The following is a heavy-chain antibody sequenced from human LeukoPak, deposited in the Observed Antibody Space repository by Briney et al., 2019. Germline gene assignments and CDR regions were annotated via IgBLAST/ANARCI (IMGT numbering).Heavy chain of an antibody. CDR2: ISSSSSYI. Sequence: GGSLRLSCAASGFSFSSSNMNWVRQAPGKGLEWVSSISSSSSYIYYADSVKGRFTISRDNAKNSLYLQMNSLRPEDTAVYYCARVGPSSGSYYFDYWGQGTLVTVSS. CDR1: GFSFSSSN. D-gene: IGHD3/OR15-3a*01. J-gene: IGHJ4*02. V-gene: IGHV3-21*01. CDR3: ARVGPSSGSYYFDY.